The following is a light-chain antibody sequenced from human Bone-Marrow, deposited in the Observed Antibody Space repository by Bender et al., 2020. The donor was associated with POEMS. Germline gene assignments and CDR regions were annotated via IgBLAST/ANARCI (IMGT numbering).Light chain of an antibody. V-gene: IGLV1-44*01. CDR3: AVWDDSLNGWV. CDR1: SSNIGAHA. CDR2: ANY. J-gene: IGLJ3*02. Sequence: QSVLTQPPSASGTPGQRVTISCSGGSSNIGAHAVNWYQHLPGAAPKLIIFANYARPSGVPDRFSGSKSGTSASLAISGLQSEDEADYYCAVWDDSLNGWVFGGGTKLTVL.